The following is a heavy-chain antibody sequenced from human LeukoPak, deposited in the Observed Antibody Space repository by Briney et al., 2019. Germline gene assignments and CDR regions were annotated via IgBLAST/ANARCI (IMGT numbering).Heavy chain of an antibody. Sequence: ASVKVSCKASGYTFTNYYIHWVRQAPGQGLEWMGIINTSGGSTSYAQKFQGRVTMTRDMSTSTVYMELSSLGSEDTAVYYCARGGYSSPRGWFDPWGQGTLVTVSS. CDR1: GYTFTNYY. J-gene: IGHJ5*02. D-gene: IGHD6-13*01. V-gene: IGHV1-46*01. CDR3: ARGGYSSPRGWFDP. CDR2: INTSGGST.